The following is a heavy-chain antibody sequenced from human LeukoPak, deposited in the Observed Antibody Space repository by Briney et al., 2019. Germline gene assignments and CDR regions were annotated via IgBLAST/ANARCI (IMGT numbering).Heavy chain of an antibody. CDR1: GGSFSGYY. CDR3: ARGGGCSGGSCYSGPGGY. J-gene: IGHJ4*02. V-gene: IGHV4-34*01. CDR2: INHSGST. Sequence: SETPSLTCAVYGGSFSGYYWSWIRQPPGKGLEWIGEINHSGSTNYNPSLKSRVTISVDTSKNQFSLKLSSVTAADTAVYYCARGGGCSGGSCYSGPGGYWGQGTLVTVSS. D-gene: IGHD2-15*01.